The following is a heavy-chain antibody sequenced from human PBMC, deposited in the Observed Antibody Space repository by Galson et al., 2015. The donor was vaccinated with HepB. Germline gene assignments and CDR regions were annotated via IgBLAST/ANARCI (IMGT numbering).Heavy chain of an antibody. CDR3: AKGNGYYNYYGMDV. J-gene: IGHJ6*02. CDR1: GFTFSSYA. Sequence: SLRLSCAASGFTFSSYAMSWVRQVPGKGLEWVSGISGSGGSPCYADSVKGRFTISRDNSKNTLFLRMNSLRAEDTAVYYCAKGNGYYNYYGMDVWGQGTTVTVSS. D-gene: IGHD2-8*01. CDR2: ISGSGGSP. V-gene: IGHV3-23*01.